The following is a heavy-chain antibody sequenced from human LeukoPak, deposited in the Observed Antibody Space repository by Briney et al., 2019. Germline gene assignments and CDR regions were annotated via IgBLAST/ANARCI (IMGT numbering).Heavy chain of an antibody. D-gene: IGHD3-16*02. J-gene: IGHJ4*02. CDR3: TTDSRYLPGY. Sequence: GGSLRLSCAASGFSFSGYSMSWVRQAPGKGLEWVSFISRTSSDIYHADSVKGRFTISRDNAKNSLYLQMNSLKTEDTAVYYCTTDSRYLPGYWGQGTLVTVSS. CDR2: ISRTSSDI. CDR1: GFSFSGYS. V-gene: IGHV3-21*03.